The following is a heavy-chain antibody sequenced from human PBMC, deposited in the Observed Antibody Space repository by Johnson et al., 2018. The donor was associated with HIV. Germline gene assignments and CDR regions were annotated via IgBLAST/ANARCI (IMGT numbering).Heavy chain of an antibody. V-gene: IGHV3-66*01. CDR1: GFTVSSNY. CDR2: INSGGST. J-gene: IGHJ3*01. D-gene: IGHD5-24*01. CDR3: SRGCRDGYTCDAFDF. Sequence: VQLVESGGGLVQPGGSLRLSCAASGFTVSSNYMSWVRQGPGKGLEWVSVINSGGSTYYADSVKGRFTISSDNSKNTLYLQMNSLRAEDTAVYFWSRGCRDGYTCDAFDFWGQGTRVTVSS.